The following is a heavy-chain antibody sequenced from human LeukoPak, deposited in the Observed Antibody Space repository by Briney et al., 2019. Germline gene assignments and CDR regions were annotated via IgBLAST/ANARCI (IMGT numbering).Heavy chain of an antibody. CDR3: ASRSIAARLYYYYYMDV. Sequence: ASVKVSCKASGGTFSSYAISWVRQAPGQGLEWMGGIIPIFGTANYAQRFQGRVTITTDESTSTAYMELSSLRSEDTAVYYCASRSIAARLYYYYYMDVWGKGTTVTVSS. CDR1: GGTFSSYA. J-gene: IGHJ6*03. D-gene: IGHD6-6*01. CDR2: IIPIFGTA. V-gene: IGHV1-69*05.